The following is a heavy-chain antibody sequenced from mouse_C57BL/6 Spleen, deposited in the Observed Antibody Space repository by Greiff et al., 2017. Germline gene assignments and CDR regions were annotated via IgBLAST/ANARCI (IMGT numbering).Heavy chain of an antibody. J-gene: IGHJ3*01. Sequence: VQLQQSGPELVKPGASVKISCKASGYSFTGYYMNWVKQSPEKSLEWIGEINPSTGGTTYNQKFKAKATLTVDKSSSTAYMQLKSLTSEDSAVYYCARSMVTTRFAYWGQGTLVTVSA. D-gene: IGHD2-2*01. CDR3: ARSMVTTRFAY. CDR1: GYSFTGYY. CDR2: INPSTGGT. V-gene: IGHV1-42*01.